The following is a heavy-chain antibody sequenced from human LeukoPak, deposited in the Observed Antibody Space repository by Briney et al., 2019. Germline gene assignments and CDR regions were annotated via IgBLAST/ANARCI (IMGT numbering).Heavy chain of an antibody. V-gene: IGHV1-2*06. CDR2: VNPNSGDT. D-gene: IGHD2-2*01. CDR1: GYTFTAYH. CDR3: ARDYCSSTSCLFDY. J-gene: IGHJ4*02. Sequence: ASVKVSCKASGYTFTAYHMHWVRQAPGQGLEWMGRVNPNSGDTNYAQEFQGRDTMTRDTSISTAYMELSRLRSDDTAVYYCARDYCSSTSCLFDYWGQGTLVTVSS.